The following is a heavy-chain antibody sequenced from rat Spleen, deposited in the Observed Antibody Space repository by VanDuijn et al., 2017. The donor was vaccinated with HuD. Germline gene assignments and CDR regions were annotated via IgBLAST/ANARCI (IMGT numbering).Heavy chain of an antibody. J-gene: IGHJ3*01. D-gene: IGHD4-3*01. CDR1: GFIFRNYD. CDR3: VRQDTSGYANWFGF. CDR2: ISPSGGGT. V-gene: IGHV5S23*01. Sequence: EVQLVESGGGLVQPGRSLELSCAASGFIFRNYDMAWVRQAPTKGLEWVASISPSGGGTYYRDSVKGRFTVSRDNAKSTVQLQMDSLRSEDTATYYCVRQDTSGYANWFGFWGQGTLVTVSS.